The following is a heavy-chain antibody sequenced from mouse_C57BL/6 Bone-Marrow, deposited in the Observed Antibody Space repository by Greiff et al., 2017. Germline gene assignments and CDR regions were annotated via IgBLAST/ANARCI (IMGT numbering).Heavy chain of an antibody. CDR1: GFNIKDDY. CDR2: IDPENGDT. D-gene: IGHD1-1*01. V-gene: IGHV14-4*01. CDR3: TTITTVVATDFDY. J-gene: IGHJ2*01. Sequence: VQLKESGAELVRPGASVKLSCTASGFNIKDDYMHWVKQRPEQGLEWIGWIDPENGDTEYASKFQGKATITADTSSNTAYLQLSSLTSEDTAVYYCTTITTVVATDFDYWGQGTTLTGSS.